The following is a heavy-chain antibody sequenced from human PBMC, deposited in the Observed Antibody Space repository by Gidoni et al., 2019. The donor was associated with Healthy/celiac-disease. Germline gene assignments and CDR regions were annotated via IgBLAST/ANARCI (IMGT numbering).Heavy chain of an antibody. Sequence: EVQLLGSGGGLVHPGWSLSLSCAASGFTFSSYAMSWVRQASGQGLEWVSSISGSGGSTYYADSVKGRFTISIDNSKNTLYLQMNSLRAEDTAVYYCAPRPAAAGLYWGQGTLVTVSS. CDR1: GFTFSSYA. J-gene: IGHJ4*02. D-gene: IGHD6-13*01. V-gene: IGHV3-23*01. CDR2: ISGSGGST. CDR3: APRPAAAGLY.